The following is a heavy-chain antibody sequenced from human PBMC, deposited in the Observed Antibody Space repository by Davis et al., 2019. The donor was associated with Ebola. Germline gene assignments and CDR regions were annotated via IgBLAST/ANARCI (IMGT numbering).Heavy chain of an antibody. CDR1: DGSISTHY. Sequence: PSETLSLTCTFSDGSISTHYWNWIRQPPGKGLEWVGIIYDSGRTHYNPSLKSRASISADTSKNQFSLNLRSVTAADAAVYYGVRLGRGAYWGQGTLVTVSS. J-gene: IGHJ4*02. CDR3: VRLGRGAY. CDR2: IYDSGRT. V-gene: IGHV4-59*11.